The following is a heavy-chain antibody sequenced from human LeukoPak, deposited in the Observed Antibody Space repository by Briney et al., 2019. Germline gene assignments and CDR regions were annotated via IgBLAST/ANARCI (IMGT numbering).Heavy chain of an antibody. Sequence: GGSLRLSCAPSGFTFSSYCMHWVRQAPGKGLEWVAFIRYDGSNEYYADSVKGRFTISRDNSKNTLYLQMNSLRAEDSAVYYCASDLTDSGWYYFDYWGQGTLVTVSS. J-gene: IGHJ4*02. CDR3: ASDLTDSGWYYFDY. CDR1: GFTFSSYC. CDR2: IRYDGSNE. D-gene: IGHD6-19*01. V-gene: IGHV3-30*02.